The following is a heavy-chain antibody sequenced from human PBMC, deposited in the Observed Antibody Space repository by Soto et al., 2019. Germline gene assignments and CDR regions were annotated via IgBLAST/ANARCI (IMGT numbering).Heavy chain of an antibody. D-gene: IGHD3-3*01. CDR3: AIRGDSDFWSGYPYYYGMDV. CDR2: INPNSGGA. J-gene: IGHJ6*02. V-gene: IGHV1-2*02. Sequence: ASVKVSCKASGYTFTGYYMHWVRQAPGQGLEWMGWINPNSGGANYAQKFQGRVTMTRDTSISTAYMELSRLRSDDTAVYYCAIRGDSDFWSGYPYYYGMDVWGQGTTVTVSS. CDR1: GYTFTGYY.